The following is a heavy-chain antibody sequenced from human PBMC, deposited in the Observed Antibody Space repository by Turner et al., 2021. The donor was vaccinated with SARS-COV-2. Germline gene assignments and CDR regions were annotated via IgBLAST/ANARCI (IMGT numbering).Heavy chain of an antibody. CDR2: INAGNGNT. CDR1: GYTFTTYA. CDR3: ASGSIVRGVIYGYYYGMDV. Sequence: QVQLVQSGAEVKKPGASVKVSCKASGYTFTTYAMHWVRQAPGQRLEWMGWINAGNGNTKYSQKFQGRVTITRDTSASTADMELSSLRSEDTAVYYCASGSIVRGVIYGYYYGMDVWGQGTTVTVSS. V-gene: IGHV1-3*01. J-gene: IGHJ6*02. D-gene: IGHD3-10*01.